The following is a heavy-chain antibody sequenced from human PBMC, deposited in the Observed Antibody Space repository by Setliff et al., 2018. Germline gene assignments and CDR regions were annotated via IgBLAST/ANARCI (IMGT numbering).Heavy chain of an antibody. CDR2: IIPLFGTT. Sequence: SVKVSCKASGYTFSHSGITWVRQAPGQGLEWMGRIIPLFGTTNFAQEFQGRVTITADESTETTYMDLTSLRSEDTAVYYCARGYQVTPPRADAFDIWGQGTLVTVSS. J-gene: IGHJ3*02. CDR3: ARGYQVTPPRADAFDI. CDR1: GYTFSHSG. V-gene: IGHV1-69*13. D-gene: IGHD2-2*01.